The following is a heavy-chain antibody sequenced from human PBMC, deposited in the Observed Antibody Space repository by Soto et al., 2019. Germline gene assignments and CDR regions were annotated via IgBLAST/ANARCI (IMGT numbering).Heavy chain of an antibody. J-gene: IGHJ5*02. CDR1: GGSFSGYY. Sequence: QVQLQQWGAGLLKPSETLSLTCAVYGGSFSGYYWSWIRQPPGKGLEWIGEINHSGSTNYNPSLTRRVARAVETSKNQVSLERGSVTAADTAVYYCARGQPSDMVREPRFDPWGQGTLVTVSS. CDR3: ARGQPSDMVREPRFDP. V-gene: IGHV4-34*01. D-gene: IGHD3-10*01. CDR2: INHSGST.